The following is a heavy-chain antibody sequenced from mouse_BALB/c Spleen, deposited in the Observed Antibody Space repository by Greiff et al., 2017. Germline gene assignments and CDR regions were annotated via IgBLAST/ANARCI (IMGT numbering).Heavy chain of an antibody. J-gene: IGHJ4*01. CDR3: AGYYGSSPYYYAMDY. Sequence: VQLQESGPGLVAPSQSLSITCTVSGFSLTSYGVHWVRQPPGKGLEWLGVIWAGGSTNYNSALMSRLSISKDNSKSQVFLKMNSLQTDDTAMYYCAGYYGSSPYYYAMDYWGQGTSVTVSS. CDR2: IWAGGST. CDR1: GFSLTSYG. D-gene: IGHD1-1*01. V-gene: IGHV2-9*02.